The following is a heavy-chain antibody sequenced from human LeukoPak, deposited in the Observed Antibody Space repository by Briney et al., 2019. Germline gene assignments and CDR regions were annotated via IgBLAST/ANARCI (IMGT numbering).Heavy chain of an antibody. CDR2: IYSGGTT. CDR3: AKDWGYASGTYLVD. J-gene: IGHJ3*01. CDR1: GFTVSSNY. V-gene: IGHV3-53*01. Sequence: GGSLRLSCAASGFTVSSNYMSWVRQAPGKGLEWVSVIYSGGTTYYADSVKGRFTISRDNSKNTLYLQMNSLRAEDTAVYYCAKDWGYASGTYLVDWGRGTMVTVSS. D-gene: IGHD3-10*01.